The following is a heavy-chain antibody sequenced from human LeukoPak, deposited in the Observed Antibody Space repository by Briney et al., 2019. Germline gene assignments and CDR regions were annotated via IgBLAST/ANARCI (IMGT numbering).Heavy chain of an antibody. J-gene: IGHJ6*02. CDR1: GFAFSNAW. CDR2: IKTKTDGGTT. CDR3: VRAPGYYYYGMDV. Sequence: GGSLRVSCAASGFAFSNAWMNWVRQAPGRGLEWVGRIKTKTDGGTTDYAAPAKGRFTISRDDSKNTLYLHMNSLKTEDTAVCYCVRAPGYYYYGMDVWGQGTTVTVSS. V-gene: IGHV3-15*07.